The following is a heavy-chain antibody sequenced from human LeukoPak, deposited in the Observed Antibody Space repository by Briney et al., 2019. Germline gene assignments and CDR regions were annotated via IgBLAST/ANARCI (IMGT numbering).Heavy chain of an antibody. V-gene: IGHV4-34*01. D-gene: IGHD6-19*01. CDR1: GGSFSGYY. J-gene: IGHJ5*02. CDR3: AKLGVIAVAGSNWFDP. Sequence: SETLSLTCAVYGGSFSGYYWSWIRQPPGKGLEWIGEINHSGSTNYNPSLKSRVTISVDTSKNQFSLKLSSVTAAGTAVYYCAKLGVIAVAGSNWFDPWGQGTLVTVSS. CDR2: INHSGST.